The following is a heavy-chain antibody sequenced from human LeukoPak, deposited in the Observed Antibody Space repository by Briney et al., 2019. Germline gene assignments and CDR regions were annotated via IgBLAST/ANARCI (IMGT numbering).Heavy chain of an antibody. J-gene: IGHJ5*01. CDR1: GYNFITWW. D-gene: IGHD1-26*01. Sequence: GESLKISCKASGYNFITWWIGWVRQTAGKGLEWIGLIHPADSTIRYSPSFEGQATISADTSTDTAYLQWTGLKASDTGIYYCARRHSNSWIADSWGQGTLVAVSS. CDR2: IHPADSTI. CDR3: ARRHSNSWIADS. V-gene: IGHV5-51*01.